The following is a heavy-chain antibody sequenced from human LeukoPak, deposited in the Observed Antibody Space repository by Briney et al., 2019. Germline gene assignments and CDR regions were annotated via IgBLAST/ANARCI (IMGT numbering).Heavy chain of an antibody. V-gene: IGHV1-46*01. J-gene: IGHJ1*01. CDR3: ARGTESVFVDHSDSSGYGFFQH. Sequence: VVSVKVSCKASGYTFTSYYMHWVRQAPGQGLEWMGIINPSGGSTSYAQKFQGRVTMTRDTSTSTVYMELSSLRSEDTAVYYCARGTESVFVDHSDSSGYGFFQHWGQGTLVTVSS. CDR2: INPSGGST. D-gene: IGHD3-22*01. CDR1: GYTFTSYY.